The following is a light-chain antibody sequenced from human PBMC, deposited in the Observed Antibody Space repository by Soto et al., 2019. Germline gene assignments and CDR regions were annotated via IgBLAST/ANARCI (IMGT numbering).Light chain of an antibody. V-gene: IGKV3-15*01. CDR2: GAS. CDR1: QSVTSN. J-gene: IGKJ1*01. CDR3: QQYNNWPPT. Sequence: EIVMTQSPATLSVSPGGRATLSCRASQSVTSNLAWYQQKPGQAPRLPISGASTRATGIPARFSGSGSGTEFTLTISSLQSEDFALYYCQQYNNWPPTFGQGTKVDIK.